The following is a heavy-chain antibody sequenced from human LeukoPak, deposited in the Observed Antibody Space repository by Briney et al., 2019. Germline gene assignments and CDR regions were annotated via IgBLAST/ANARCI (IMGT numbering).Heavy chain of an antibody. Sequence: PGGSLRLSCAASGFTFSSYAMHWVRQAPGKGLEWVAVISYDGSNKYYADSVKGRFTISRDNSKNTLYLQMNSLRAEDTAVYYCARDSSPSISLLWFGELGYWGQGTLVTVSS. CDR2: ISYDGSNK. CDR3: ARDSSPSISLLWFGELGY. CDR1: GFTFSSYA. D-gene: IGHD3-10*01. J-gene: IGHJ4*02. V-gene: IGHV3-30-3*01.